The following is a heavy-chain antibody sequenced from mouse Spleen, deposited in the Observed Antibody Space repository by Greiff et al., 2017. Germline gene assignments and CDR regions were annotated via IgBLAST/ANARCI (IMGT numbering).Heavy chain of an antibody. D-gene: IGHD2-13*01. J-gene: IGHJ4*01. CDR3: ARWDGDYPYYAMDY. CDR1: GFTFSDYG. V-gene: IGHV5-17*01. CDR2: ISSGSSTI. Sequence: EVHLVESGGGLVKPGGSLKLSCAASGFTFSDYGMHWVRQAPEKGLEWVAYISSGSSTIYYADTVKGRFTISRDNAKNTLFLQMTSLRSEDTAMYYCARWDGDYPYYAMDYWGQGTSVTVSS.